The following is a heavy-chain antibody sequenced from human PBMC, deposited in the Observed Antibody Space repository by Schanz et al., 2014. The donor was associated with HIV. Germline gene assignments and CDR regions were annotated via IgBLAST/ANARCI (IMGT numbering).Heavy chain of an antibody. D-gene: IGHD2-15*01. Sequence: QVQLVESGGGVVQPGRSLRLSCAASGFTFSSYAMHWVRQAPGKGLEWGAVIWYDGRNKYYADSVKGRFTISRDNSKNTLYLQMNSLRAEDTAMYYCARDDCSGGSCYSNYYYGMDVWGQGTTVTVSS. CDR3: ARDDCSGGSCYSNYYYGMDV. CDR1: GFTFSSYA. V-gene: IGHV3-33*01. CDR2: IWYDGRNK. J-gene: IGHJ6*02.